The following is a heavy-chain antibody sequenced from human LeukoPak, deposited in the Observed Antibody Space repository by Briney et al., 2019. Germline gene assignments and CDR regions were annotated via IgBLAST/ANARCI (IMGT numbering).Heavy chain of an antibody. CDR2: ISGSGNGGSI. Sequence: GGSLRLSCSASGFVFSIYTMYWVRQAPGKGPEYVSTISGSGNGGSIYYADSVKGRFTISRDDSKSIVYLQMNGLRSEDTAVYYCVKDFGRVRGTPDSWGQGTLVTVSS. J-gene: IGHJ4*02. D-gene: IGHD2/OR15-2a*01. CDR1: GFVFSIYT. V-gene: IGHV3-64D*06. CDR3: VKDFGRVRGTPDS.